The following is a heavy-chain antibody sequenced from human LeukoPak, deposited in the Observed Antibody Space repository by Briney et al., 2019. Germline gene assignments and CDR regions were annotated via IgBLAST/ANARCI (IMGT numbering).Heavy chain of an antibody. V-gene: IGHV5-51*01. Sequence: GGSLKISCKDSGYSFTSYWIGWVRQMPGKGLEWMGIIYPGDSDTRYSPSFQGQVNISADKSINTAYLQWSSLKASDTAIYYCARRGEAMDPFDYWGQGTLVTVSS. J-gene: IGHJ4*02. CDR3: ARRGEAMDPFDY. CDR1: GYSFTSYW. D-gene: IGHD5-18*01. CDR2: IYPGDSDT.